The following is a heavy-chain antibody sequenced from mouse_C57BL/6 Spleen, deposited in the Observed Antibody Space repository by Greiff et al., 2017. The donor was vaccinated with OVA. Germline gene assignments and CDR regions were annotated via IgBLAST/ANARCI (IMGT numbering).Heavy chain of an antibody. Sequence: QVQLQQSGAELVKPGASVKISCKASGYAISSYWMNWVKQRPGKGLEWIGQIYPGDGDTNYNGKFKGKAKLTADKSASTAYMQLSSLTSDVSAVYFCARGTWTPWLAYWGQGTLVTVSA. CDR2: IYPGDGDT. J-gene: IGHJ3*01. V-gene: IGHV1-80*01. D-gene: IGHD3-1*01. CDR1: GYAISSYW. CDR3: ARGTWTPWLAY.